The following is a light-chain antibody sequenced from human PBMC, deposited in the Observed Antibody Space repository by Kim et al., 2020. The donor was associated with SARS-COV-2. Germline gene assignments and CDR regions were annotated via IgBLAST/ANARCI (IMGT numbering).Light chain of an antibody. V-gene: IGKV1-5*03. CDR2: KAS. J-gene: IGKJ1*01. CDR3: QQYNGRSRR. Sequence: ASVGDRVTITCRASQNIGGWLAWYQQRPGKAPKLLIFKASTLESGVPSRFSGSGSGTEFTLTISSLQPDDFATYYCQQYNGRSRRFGQGTKVDIK. CDR1: QNIGGW.